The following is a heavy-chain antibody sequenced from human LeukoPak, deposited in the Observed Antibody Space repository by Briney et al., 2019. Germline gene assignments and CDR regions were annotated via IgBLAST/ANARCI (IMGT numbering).Heavy chain of an antibody. Sequence: PSETLSLTCTVSGGSISSSSYYWGWIRQPPGKGLEWLGSIYYSGSTYYNPSLKSRVTISVDTSKNQFSLKLSSVTAADTAVYYCATSRGYYDSSGYYVHTFDYWGQGTLVTVSS. CDR2: IYYSGST. V-gene: IGHV4-39*01. CDR1: GGSISSSSYY. CDR3: ATSRGYYDSSGYYVHTFDY. D-gene: IGHD3-22*01. J-gene: IGHJ4*02.